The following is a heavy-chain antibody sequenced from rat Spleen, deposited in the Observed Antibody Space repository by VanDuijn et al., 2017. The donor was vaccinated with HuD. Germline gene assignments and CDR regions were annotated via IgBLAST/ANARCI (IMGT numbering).Heavy chain of an antibody. J-gene: IGHJ1*01. D-gene: IGHD1-12*02. CDR2: IIYDGSST. V-gene: IGHV5-17*01. CDR3: ARRDNGTYYYWYFDF. CDR1: GFTFSDYA. Sequence: EVQLVESGGGLVQPGRSLKLSCAASGFTFSDYAMAWVRQAPKKGLEWVATIIYDGSSTYYRDSVKGRFTISRDNAKSTLYLQMDSLRSEDTATYYCARRDNGTYYYWYFDFWGPGTMVTVSS.